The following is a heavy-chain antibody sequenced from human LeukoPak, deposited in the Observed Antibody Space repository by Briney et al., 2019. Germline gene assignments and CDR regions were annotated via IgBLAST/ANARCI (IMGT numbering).Heavy chain of an antibody. J-gene: IGHJ4*02. CDR2: INQDGSEK. CDR3: ARHRGYSYGYRDY. V-gene: IGHV3-7*01. D-gene: IGHD5-18*01. CDR1: GFTFSSYW. Sequence: PGGSLRLSCAASGFTFSSYWMGWVRQAPGKGLEWVANINQDGSEKYYVDSVKGRFTMSRDNAKNSLYLQMNSLRAEDTAVYYCARHRGYSYGYRDYWGQGTLVTVSS.